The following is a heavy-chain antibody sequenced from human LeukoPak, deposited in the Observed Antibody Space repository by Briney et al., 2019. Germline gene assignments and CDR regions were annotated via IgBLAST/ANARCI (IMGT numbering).Heavy chain of an antibody. Sequence: SETLSLTCTVSDVSISSYYWSWIRQPAGKGLEGIGRIFPSGSTNYNPSLKSRVTMSVDTSKNQFSLNLSSVTAADTAVYYCARTSSSSWSYGMDVWGQGTTVTVSS. J-gene: IGHJ6*02. CDR2: IFPSGST. V-gene: IGHV4-4*07. CDR3: ARTSSSSWSYGMDV. D-gene: IGHD6-13*01. CDR1: DVSISSYY.